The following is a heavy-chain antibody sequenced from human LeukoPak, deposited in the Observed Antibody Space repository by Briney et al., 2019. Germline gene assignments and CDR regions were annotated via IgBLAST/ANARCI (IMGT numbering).Heavy chain of an antibody. J-gene: IGHJ5*02. CDR3: ARGGSTTIFGVAP. Sequence: GGSLRLSCAASGFTFSSYSMNWVRQAPGKGLEWVSSISSSSSYIYYADSVKGRFTISRDNAKNSLYLQMNSLRAEDTAVYYCARGGSTTIFGVAPGGQGTLVTVSS. CDR1: GFTFSSYS. D-gene: IGHD3-3*01. CDR2: ISSSSSYI. V-gene: IGHV3-21*01.